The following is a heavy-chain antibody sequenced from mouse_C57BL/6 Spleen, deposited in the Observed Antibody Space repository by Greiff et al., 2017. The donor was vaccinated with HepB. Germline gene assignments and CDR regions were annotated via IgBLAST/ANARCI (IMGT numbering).Heavy chain of an antibody. D-gene: IGHD1-1*01. V-gene: IGHV5-9-1*02. CDR2: ISSGGDYI. CDR1: GFTFSSYA. Sequence: EVHLVESGEGLVKPGGSLKLSCAASGFTFSSYAMSWVRQTPEKRLEWVAYISSGGDYIYYADTVKGRFTISRDNARNTLYLQMSSLKSEDTAMYYCTRDWAVTTVVDWYFDVWGTGTTVTVSS. CDR3: TRDWAVTTVVDWYFDV. J-gene: IGHJ1*03.